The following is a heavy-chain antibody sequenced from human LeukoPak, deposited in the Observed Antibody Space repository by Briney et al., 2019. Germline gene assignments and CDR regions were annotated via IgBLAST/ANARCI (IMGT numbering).Heavy chain of an antibody. V-gene: IGHV3-9*01. J-gene: IGHJ4*02. CDR3: ARDLSYSSGWYEGYYFDY. D-gene: IGHD6-19*01. CDR1: GFTFDDYA. CDR2: ISWNSGSI. Sequence: GGSLRLSCAASGFTFDDYAMHWVRQAPGKGLEWVSGISWNSGSIGNADSVKGRFTISRDNAKNSLYLQMNSLRAEDTAVYYCARDLSYSSGWYEGYYFDYWGQGTLVTVSS.